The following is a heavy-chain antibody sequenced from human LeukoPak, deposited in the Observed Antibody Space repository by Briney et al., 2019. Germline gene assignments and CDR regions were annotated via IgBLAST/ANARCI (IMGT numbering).Heavy chain of an antibody. CDR1: VYTFTDYY. CDR2: INPNSGGT. J-gene: IGHJ4*02. CDR3: ARGRGARYYDSSGLYYFDY. V-gene: IGHV1-2*02. D-gene: IGHD3-22*01. Sequence: ASVKVSCKASVYTFTDYYIHWVRQAPGQGLEWMGWINPNSGGTKYAQQFQGRVTMTRDTSISTPYMELSRLTSDDTAVYYCARGRGARYYDSSGLYYFDYWGQGTLVTVSS.